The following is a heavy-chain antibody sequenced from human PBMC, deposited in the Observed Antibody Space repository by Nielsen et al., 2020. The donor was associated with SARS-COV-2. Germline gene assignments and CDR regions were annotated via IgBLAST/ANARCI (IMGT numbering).Heavy chain of an antibody. J-gene: IGHJ3*02. CDR1: GGTFSSYA. V-gene: IGHV1-69*13. Sequence: SVKVSCKASGGTFSSYAISWVRQAPGQGLEWMGGIIPIFGTANYAQKFQGRVTITADESTSTAYMELSSLRSEDTAVYYCARDYRAYYYDSSGTDAFDIWGQGTMVTVSS. CDR2: IIPIFGTA. CDR3: ARDYRAYYYDSSGTDAFDI. D-gene: IGHD3-22*01.